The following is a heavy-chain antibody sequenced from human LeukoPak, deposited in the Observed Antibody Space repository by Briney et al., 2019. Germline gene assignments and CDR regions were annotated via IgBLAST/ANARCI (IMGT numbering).Heavy chain of an antibody. CDR2: FDPEDAKR. CDR3: ATPRSNGWSWFAFDV. CDR1: GSTLSELS. D-gene: IGHD5-18*01. V-gene: IGHV1-24*01. Sequence: ASVKVSCKVSGSTLSELSIHWVRQAPGKGPEWMGGFDPEDAKRVYAQKLQGRVTMTEDTSTGTAYMELRSLRSEDTAVYYCATPRSNGWSWFAFDVWGQGTLVIVST. J-gene: IGHJ3*01.